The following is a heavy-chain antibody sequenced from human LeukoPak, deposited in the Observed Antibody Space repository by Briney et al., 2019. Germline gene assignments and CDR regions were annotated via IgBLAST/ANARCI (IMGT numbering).Heavy chain of an antibody. V-gene: IGHV3-48*01. CDR2: ISSRSTTM. CDR1: GFTLSSYS. Sequence: GGSLRLSCAASGFTLSSYSMNWVRQAPGKGLEWVSYISSRSTTMYYADSVKGRFTISRDNAKNSLFLQMNSLRAGDTAVYYCARDPVEWGLPGLDNWGQGTLVTVAS. D-gene: IGHD1-26*01. J-gene: IGHJ4*02. CDR3: ARDPVEWGLPGLDN.